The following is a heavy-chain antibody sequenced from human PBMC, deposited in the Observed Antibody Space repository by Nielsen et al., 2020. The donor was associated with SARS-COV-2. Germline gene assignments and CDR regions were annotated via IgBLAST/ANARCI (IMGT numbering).Heavy chain of an antibody. Sequence: GESLKISCAASGFTFSSYAMSWVRQAPGKGLEWVSAISGSGGSTYYADSVKGRFTISRDNSKNTLYLQMNSLRAEDTAVYYCAKARYGRYYYYGMDVWGQGTTVTVSS. CDR3: AKARYGRYYYYGMDV. CDR2: ISGSGGST. V-gene: IGHV3-23*01. J-gene: IGHJ6*02. D-gene: IGHD4-17*01. CDR1: GFTFSSYA.